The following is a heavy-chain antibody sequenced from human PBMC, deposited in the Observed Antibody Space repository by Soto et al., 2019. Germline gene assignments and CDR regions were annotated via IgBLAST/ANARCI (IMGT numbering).Heavy chain of an antibody. CDR2: IIPILGIA. CDR3: ARTPIYSSGLARFDP. V-gene: IGHV1-69*02. D-gene: IGHD6-19*01. J-gene: IGHJ5*02. CDR1: GGTFSSYT. Sequence: QVQLVQSGAEVKKPGSSVKVSCKASGGTFSSYTISWVRQAPGQGLEWLGRIIPILGIANYEQKFQGRVTITADKSTSTAYMELSSLRSEDTAVYYCARTPIYSSGLARFDPWGQGTLVTVSS.